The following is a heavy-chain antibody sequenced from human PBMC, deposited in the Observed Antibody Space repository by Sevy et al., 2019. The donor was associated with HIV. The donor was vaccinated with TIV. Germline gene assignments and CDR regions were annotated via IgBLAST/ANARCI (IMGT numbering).Heavy chain of an antibody. CDR2: IKEDGSEK. J-gene: IGHJ4*01. CDR1: RFTFSTHW. Sequence: GGSLRLSCAASRFTFSTHWMSWVRQAPGKGLEWVANIKEDGSEKYYLDSVKGRFTISRDNAKNSLFLQMNSLRAEDTAMYYCAKDVYWGQGTLVTVSS. CDR3: AKDVY. V-gene: IGHV3-7*03.